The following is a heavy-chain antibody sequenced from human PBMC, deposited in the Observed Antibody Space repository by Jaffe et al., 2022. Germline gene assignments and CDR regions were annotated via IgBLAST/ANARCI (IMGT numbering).Heavy chain of an antibody. CDR1: GGTFSSYA. D-gene: IGHD6-13*01. CDR2: IIPIFGTA. Sequence: QVQLVQSGAEVKKPGSSVKVSCKASGGTFSSYAISWVRQAPGQGLEWMGGIIPIFGTANYAQKFQGRVTITADESTSTAYMELSSLRSEDTAVYYCACAPIAAAGGSENWFDPWGQGTLVTVSS. CDR3: ACAPIAAAGGSENWFDP. V-gene: IGHV1-69*01. J-gene: IGHJ5*02.